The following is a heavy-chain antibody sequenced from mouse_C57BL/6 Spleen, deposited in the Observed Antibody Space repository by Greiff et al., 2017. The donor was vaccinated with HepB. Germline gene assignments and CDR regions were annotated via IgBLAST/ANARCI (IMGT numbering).Heavy chain of an antibody. CDR3: ARVLLRRYAMDY. CDR2: ISSGSSTI. Sequence: EVKLMESGGGLVKPGGSLKLSCAASGFTFSDYGMHWVRQAPEKGLEWVAYISSGSSTIYYADTVKGRFTISRDNSKNTLFLQMTSLRSEDTAMYYCARVLLRRYAMDYWGQGTSVTVSS. CDR1: GFTFSDYG. V-gene: IGHV5-17*01. D-gene: IGHD1-1*01. J-gene: IGHJ4*01.